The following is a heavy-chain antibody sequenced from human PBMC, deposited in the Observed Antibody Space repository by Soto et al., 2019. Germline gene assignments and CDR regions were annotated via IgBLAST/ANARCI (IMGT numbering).Heavy chain of an antibody. J-gene: IGHJ6*02. CDR2: INHSGST. CDR1: GGSFSGYY. Sequence: SXTLSLTCAVYGGSFSGYYWSWIRQPPGKGLEWIGEINHSGSTNYNPSLKSRVTISVDTSKNQFSMKLSSVTAADTAVYYCARGHQDVWGQGTTVTVSS. CDR3: ARGHQDV. V-gene: IGHV4-34*01.